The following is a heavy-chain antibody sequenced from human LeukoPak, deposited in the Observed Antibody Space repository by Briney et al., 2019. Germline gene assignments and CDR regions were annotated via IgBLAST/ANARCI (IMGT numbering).Heavy chain of an antibody. CDR3: ATYFAGAETFDI. CDR1: GNSITTYW. Sequence: GESLKISCKASGNSITTYWIGWVRQKPGKGLEWMGLIFPGDSDTKYSPSFQGQVTISADKSVSTAYLQWSSLKASDTAMYYCATYFAGAETFDIWGQGTMVTVSS. CDR2: IFPGDSDT. V-gene: IGHV5-51*01. J-gene: IGHJ3*02. D-gene: IGHD3-16*01.